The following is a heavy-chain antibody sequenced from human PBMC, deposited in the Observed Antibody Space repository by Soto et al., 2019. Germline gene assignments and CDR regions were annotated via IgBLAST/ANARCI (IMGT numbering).Heavy chain of an antibody. J-gene: IGHJ4*02. V-gene: IGHV5-51*01. D-gene: IGHD5-12*01. Sequence: GESLKISCKASGYDFARTWIGWVRQLPGKGLDWLGIIYPGDSETRYSPSFRGQVTFSVDMSISTAYLQWSGLKTSDIAIYYCARLVGAYDSYFDHWGQGTRVTVSS. CDR3: ARLVGAYDSYFDH. CDR1: GYDFARTW. CDR2: IYPGDSET.